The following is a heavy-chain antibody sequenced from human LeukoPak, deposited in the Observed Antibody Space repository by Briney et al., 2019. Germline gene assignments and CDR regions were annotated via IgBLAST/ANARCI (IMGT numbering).Heavy chain of an antibody. V-gene: IGHV3-74*01. J-gene: IGHJ4*02. CDR2: IKSDGITI. Sequence: GGSLRLSCAASGFTFSNYMMYWVRQAPGKGLVWVSRIKSDGITITYADSVKGRFTISRDNAKNTLYLQMNSLRAEDTAVYYCLRDLNWSLDQWGQGTLVTVSS. D-gene: IGHD1-20*01. CDR1: GFTFSNYM. CDR3: LRDLNWSLDQ.